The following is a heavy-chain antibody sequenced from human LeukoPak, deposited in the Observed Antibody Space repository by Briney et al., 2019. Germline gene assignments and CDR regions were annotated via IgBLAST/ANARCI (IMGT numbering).Heavy chain of an antibody. D-gene: IGHD3-16*02. CDR2: IRYDGSNK. J-gene: IGHJ1*01. CDR3: SLGELSSRAEYFQH. V-gene: IGHV3-30*02. Sequence: GGSLRLSCAASGFTFSSYGMHWVRQAPGKGLEWVAFIRYDGSNKYYADSVKGRFTISRDNSKNTLYLQMDSLRAEDTAVYYCSLGELSSRAEYFQHWGQGTLVTVSS. CDR1: GFTFSSYG.